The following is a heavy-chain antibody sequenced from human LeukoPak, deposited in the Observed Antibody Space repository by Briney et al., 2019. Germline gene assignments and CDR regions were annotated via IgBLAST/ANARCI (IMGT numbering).Heavy chain of an antibody. CDR3: ARGGKAVKGWFDP. D-gene: IGHD6-19*01. J-gene: IGHJ5*02. V-gene: IGHV4-59*01. CDR1: GGSTSSYY. Sequence: SETLSLTCTVSGGSTSSYYWSWIRQPPGKGLEWIGYIYYSGSTNYNPSLKSRVTISVDTSKNQFSLKLSSVTAADTAVYYCARGGKAVKGWFDPWGQGTLVTVSS. CDR2: IYYSGST.